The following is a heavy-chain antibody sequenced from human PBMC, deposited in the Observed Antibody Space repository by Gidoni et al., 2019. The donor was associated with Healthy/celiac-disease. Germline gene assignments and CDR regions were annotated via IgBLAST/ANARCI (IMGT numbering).Heavy chain of an antibody. J-gene: IGHJ4*02. CDR2: IWYDGSNK. Sequence: QVQLVESGGGVVQPGRSLRLSGAASGFTFSSYGMHWVRQAPGKGLEWVAVIWYDGSNKYYADSVKGRFTISRDNSKNTLYLQMNSLRAEDTAVYYCARGMGAAAYWGQGTLVTVSS. CDR3: ARGMGAAAY. CDR1: GFTFSSYG. V-gene: IGHV3-33*01. D-gene: IGHD2-2*01.